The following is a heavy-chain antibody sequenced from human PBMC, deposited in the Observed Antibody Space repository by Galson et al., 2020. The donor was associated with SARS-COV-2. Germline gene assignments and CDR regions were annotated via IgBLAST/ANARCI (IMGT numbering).Heavy chain of an antibody. D-gene: IGHD3-22*01. CDR3: ARSCREITMIVVGRLYYFDY. V-gene: IGHV1-18*01. Sequence: ASVKVSCKASGYTFTSYGISWVRQAPGQGLEWMGWISAYNGNTNYAQKLQGRVTMTTDTSTSTAYMELRSLRSDDTAVYYCARSCREITMIVVGRLYYFDYWGQGTLVPVSS. CDR2: ISAYNGNT. CDR1: GYTFTSYG. J-gene: IGHJ4*02.